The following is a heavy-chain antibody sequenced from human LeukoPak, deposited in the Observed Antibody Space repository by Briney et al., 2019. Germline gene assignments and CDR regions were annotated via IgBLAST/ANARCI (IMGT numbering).Heavy chain of an antibody. CDR1: GGTFSSYA. V-gene: IGHV1-69*04. CDR3: ARDRRSRTVAGKDYYYYGMDV. D-gene: IGHD6-19*01. J-gene: IGHJ6*02. CDR2: IIPILGIA. Sequence: SVKVSCKASGGTFSSYAISWVRQAPGQGLEWMGRIIPILGIANYAQKFQGRVTITADKSTSTAYMELSSLRSEDTAVYYCARDRRSRTVAGKDYYYYGMDVWGQGTTVTVSS.